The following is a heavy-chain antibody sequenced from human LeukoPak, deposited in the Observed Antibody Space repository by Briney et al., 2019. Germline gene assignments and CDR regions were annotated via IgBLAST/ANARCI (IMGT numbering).Heavy chain of an antibody. J-gene: IGHJ4*02. CDR3: ARDAYSGPDY. Sequence: SETLSLTCTVSGGSITSSNYNWGWIRQPPGKGLEWIGSIYYSGTTYYNPSLRIRVTISVDTSKNQFSLKLSSVTAADTAVYYCARDAYSGPDYWGQGTLVTVSS. V-gene: IGHV4-39*07. D-gene: IGHD5-18*01. CDR2: IYYSGTT. CDR1: GGSITSSNYN.